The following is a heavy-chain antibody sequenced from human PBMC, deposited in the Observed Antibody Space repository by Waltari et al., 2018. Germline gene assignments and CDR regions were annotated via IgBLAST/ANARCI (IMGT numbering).Heavy chain of an antibody. D-gene: IGHD4-17*01. CDR3: ARGTTTVTRAFDI. Sequence: EVQLVETGGGLIQPGGSLRLSCAASGFTVSSNYMSWVRQAPGQGLEWVSVSVSGGSTYYTDSVKGRFTISRDKSKNTLYLQMNSLRAEDTAVYYCARGTTTVTRAFDIWGQGTMVTVSS. J-gene: IGHJ3*02. V-gene: IGHV3-53*02. CDR2: SVSGGST. CDR1: GFTVSSNY.